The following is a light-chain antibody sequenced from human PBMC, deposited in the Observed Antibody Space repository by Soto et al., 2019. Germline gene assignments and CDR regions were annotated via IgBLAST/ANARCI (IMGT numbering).Light chain of an antibody. CDR1: QSVSSY. V-gene: IGKV3-11*01. Sequence: EIVLTQSPATLSLSPGERATLSCRASQSVSSYLAWYQQKPGQAPRLLIYDASNRATGIPARFSGSGSGTDFTLTISSLEPEASAVYYCQQRSNWIFTFGPGTRVDIK. CDR2: DAS. J-gene: IGKJ3*01. CDR3: QQRSNWIFT.